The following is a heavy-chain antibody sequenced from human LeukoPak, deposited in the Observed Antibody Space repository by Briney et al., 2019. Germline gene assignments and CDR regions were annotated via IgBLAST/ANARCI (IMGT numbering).Heavy chain of an antibody. CDR2: MNPNSGNT. CDR3: ARGPDGYNYYYYYMDV. J-gene: IGHJ6*03. Sequence: ASVKVSCKASGYTFTGYYMHWVRQAPGQGLEWMGWMNPNSGNTGYAQKFQGRVTITRNTSISTAYMELSSLRSEDTAVYYCARGPDGYNYYYYYMDVWGKGTTVTVSS. V-gene: IGHV1-8*03. CDR1: GYTFTGYY. D-gene: IGHD5-24*01.